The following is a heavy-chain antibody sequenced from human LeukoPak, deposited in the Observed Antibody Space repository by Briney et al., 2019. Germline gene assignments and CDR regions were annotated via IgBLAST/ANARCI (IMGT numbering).Heavy chain of an antibody. CDR3: AKYGPQDSGSSHFDY. J-gene: IGHJ4*02. CDR1: GFTFSSYA. Sequence: GGALRLSCAAPGFTFSSYAMSWVRQAPGKGLEWVSAIRDSGSSTHYADSVKGRFTTSRDNSKNTLFLQMNSLRAEDTAIYYCAKYGPQDSGSSHFDYWGQGALVTVSS. D-gene: IGHD1-26*01. CDR2: IRDSGSST. V-gene: IGHV3-23*01.